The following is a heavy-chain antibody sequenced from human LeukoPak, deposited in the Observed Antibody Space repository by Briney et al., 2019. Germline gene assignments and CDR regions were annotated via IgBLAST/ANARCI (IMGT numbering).Heavy chain of an antibody. J-gene: IGHJ4*02. V-gene: IGHV3-48*01. CDR2: ISSSSSTI. CDR1: GFTFSSYS. D-gene: IGHD4-11*01. CDR3: ARDRNYSPGY. Sequence: PGGSLRLSCAASGFTFSSYSMNWVRQAPGKGLEWVSYISSSSSTIYYADSVKGRFTISRDNAKNSLYLQMNSLRAEDTAVYYCARDRNYSPGYWGQGTLVTVSS.